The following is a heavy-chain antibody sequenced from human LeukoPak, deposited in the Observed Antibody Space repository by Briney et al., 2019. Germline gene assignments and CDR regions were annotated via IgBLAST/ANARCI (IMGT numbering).Heavy chain of an antibody. V-gene: IGHV3-48*01. CDR2: ISSGSNTI. D-gene: IGHD3-10*01. Sequence: PGGSLRLSCVASGFTFSTYRMYWIRQAPGKGLEWVSYISSGSNTIYYADSVKGRFTISRDNAKNSLYLQMNSLRAEDTAVYYCARGAYDYNALFDHWGQGALVTVSS. CDR1: GFTFSTYR. J-gene: IGHJ4*02. CDR3: ARGAYDYNALFDH.